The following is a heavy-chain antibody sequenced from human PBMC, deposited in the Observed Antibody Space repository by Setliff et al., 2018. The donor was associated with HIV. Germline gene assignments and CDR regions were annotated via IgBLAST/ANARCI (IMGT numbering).Heavy chain of an antibody. J-gene: IGHJ3*02. Sequence: GGSLRLSCAASGFTFSNYWMTWVRQAPGKGLEWVGFIRSKTYGGTTEYAASVKGRFTVSRDDSKSIAYLQMNSLRTEDTAVYYCTRYHGDYPIVGYAFDMWGQGTVVTVSS. CDR2: IRSKTYGGTT. CDR1: GFTFSNYW. CDR3: TRYHGDYPIVGYAFDM. D-gene: IGHD4-17*01. V-gene: IGHV3-49*04.